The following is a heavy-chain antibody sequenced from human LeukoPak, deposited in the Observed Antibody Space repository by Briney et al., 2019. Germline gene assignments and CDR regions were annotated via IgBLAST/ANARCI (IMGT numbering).Heavy chain of an antibody. V-gene: IGHV4-59*12. D-gene: IGHD3-3*01. CDR3: ARVYTFFGVVIRYFDY. Sequence: SETLSLTCTVSGGSISSYYWSWIRQPPGKGLEWIGYIYYSGSTNYNPSLKSRVTMSVDTSKNQFSLKLSSVTAADTAVYYCARVYTFFGVVIRYFDYGGRGPRVTVPS. CDR1: GGSISSYY. CDR2: IYYSGST. J-gene: IGHJ4*02.